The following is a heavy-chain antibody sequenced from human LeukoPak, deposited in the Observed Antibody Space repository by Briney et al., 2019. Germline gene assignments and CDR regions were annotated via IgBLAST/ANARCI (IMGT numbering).Heavy chain of an antibody. J-gene: IGHJ3*01. D-gene: IGHD3-9*01. CDR1: GFSFADHY. CDR3: ARGRSLVGPFDL. Sequence: GSLRLTCTASGFSFADHYLSWIRQPPGKGLEWVSYISRGGSNLKYGESVEGRFTISRDNAEKSLYLDMDSLKAEDTAVYYCARGRSLVGPFDLWGQGTVVTVSS. CDR2: ISRGGSNL. V-gene: IGHV3-11*04.